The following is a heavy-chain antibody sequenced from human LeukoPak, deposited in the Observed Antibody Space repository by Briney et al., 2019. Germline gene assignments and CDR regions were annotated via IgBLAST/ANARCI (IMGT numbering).Heavy chain of an antibody. CDR1: GYTFTSYG. CDR3: AAGSGADQLRSYDAFDI. D-gene: IGHD2-2*01. Sequence: ASVKVSCKASGYTFTSYGISWVRQAPGQGLKWMGWISAYNGNTNYAQKFQERVTITRDMSTSTAYMELSSLRSEDTAVYYCAAGSGADQLRSYDAFDIWGQGTMVTVSS. CDR2: ISAYNGNT. V-gene: IGHV1-18*01. J-gene: IGHJ3*02.